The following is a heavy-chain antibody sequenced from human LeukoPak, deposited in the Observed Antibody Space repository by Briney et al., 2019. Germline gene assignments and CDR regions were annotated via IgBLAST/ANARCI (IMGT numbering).Heavy chain of an antibody. V-gene: IGHV4-30-2*01. D-gene: IGHD3-10*01. Sequence: PSETLSLTCAVSGGSISSGGYSWSWIRQPPGKGLEWIGYIYHSGSTYYNPSLKSRVTISVDRSKNQFSLKLSSVTAADTAVYYCAGSWVVRGVFDYWGQGTLVTVSS. CDR3: AGSWVVRGVFDY. CDR1: GGSISSGGYS. CDR2: IYHSGST. J-gene: IGHJ4*02.